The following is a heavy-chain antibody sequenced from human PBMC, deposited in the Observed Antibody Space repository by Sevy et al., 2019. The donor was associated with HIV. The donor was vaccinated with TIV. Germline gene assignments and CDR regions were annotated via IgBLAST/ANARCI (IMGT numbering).Heavy chain of an antibody. D-gene: IGHD2-2*01. CDR2: ISSTSSTI. CDR3: ARPLRYCSSTSCADISDI. Sequence: GGSLRLSCAASGFTFGSHSFNWVRQAPGKGLEWISYISSTSSTIFYADSVMDRFTSARDNAKNSLYLQMNSLRAEDTAVYSCARPLRYCSSTSCADISDIWGQGTMVTVSS. J-gene: IGHJ3*02. CDR1: GFTFGSHS. V-gene: IGHV3-48*01.